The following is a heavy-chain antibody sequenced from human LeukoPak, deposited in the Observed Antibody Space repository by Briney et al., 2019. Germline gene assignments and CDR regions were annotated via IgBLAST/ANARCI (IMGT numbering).Heavy chain of an antibody. D-gene: IGHD4-17*01. Sequence: SETLSLTRTVSGGSISSSCYYWGWIRQPPGKGLEWIGSIYYSGSTYYNPSLKSRVTISVDTSKNQFSLKLSSVTAADTAVYYCRYGDYSSFDYWGQGTLVTVSS. CDR3: RYGDYSSFDY. V-gene: IGHV4-39*01. J-gene: IGHJ4*02. CDR2: IYYSGST. CDR1: GGSISSSCYY.